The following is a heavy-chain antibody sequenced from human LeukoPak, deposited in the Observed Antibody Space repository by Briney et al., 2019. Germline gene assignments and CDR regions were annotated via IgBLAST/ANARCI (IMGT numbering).Heavy chain of an antibody. D-gene: IGHD1-26*01. J-gene: IGHJ5*02. CDR1: GGSISSYY. Sequence: SETLSLTCTVSGGSISSYYWSWIRQPPGKGLEWIACIYYSGSTKYNPSLKSRVTMSVDTSKNQFSLKLTSVTAADTAVYYCARALDIPSGSYDWFDPWGQGTLVTVSS. V-gene: IGHV4-59*01. CDR3: ARALDIPSGSYDWFDP. CDR2: IYYSGST.